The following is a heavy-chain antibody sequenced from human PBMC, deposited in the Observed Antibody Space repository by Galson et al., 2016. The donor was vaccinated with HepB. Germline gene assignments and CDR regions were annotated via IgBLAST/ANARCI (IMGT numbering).Heavy chain of an antibody. Sequence: QSGAEVKKPGESLKISRKGSGYTFSNYWIAWVRQMPGKGLEWMGIIYPGDSDTRYSPSFQGQVTFSADTSINTAYLRWSSLKASDTAMFYCARGSSPRAFDSWGQGTLVTVSS. CDR2: IYPGDSDT. D-gene: IGHD6-6*01. CDR1: GYTFSNYW. V-gene: IGHV5-51*01. CDR3: ARGSSPRAFDS. J-gene: IGHJ4*02.